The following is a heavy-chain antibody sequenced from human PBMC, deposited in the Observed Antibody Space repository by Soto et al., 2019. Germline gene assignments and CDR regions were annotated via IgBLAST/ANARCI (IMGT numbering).Heavy chain of an antibody. V-gene: IGHV3-23*01. CDR1: RFTFNSHG. J-gene: IGHJ4*02. Sequence: EVQLLESGGALVQPGGSLRLSCAASRFTFNSHGLSWVRQAPGKGLEWVSTIDSSGANTHYADSVKGRFTISRDNSRNTLDLQMHDLRAEDTALYYWVSWVSAHFDYWGQGTLVTGSS. CDR3: VSWVSAHFDY. D-gene: IGHD2-8*01. CDR2: IDSSGANT.